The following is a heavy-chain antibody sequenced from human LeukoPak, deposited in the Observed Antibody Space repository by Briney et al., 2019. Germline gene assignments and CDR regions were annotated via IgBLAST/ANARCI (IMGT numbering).Heavy chain of an antibody. D-gene: IGHD3-16*01. CDR3: ARRRGTFGGAGYYFDS. CDR2: MNPDSANT. CDR1: GYSLTGYY. J-gene: IGHJ4*02. Sequence: VSVKVSCKASGYSLTGYYMHWLRQATGQGLEWMGWMNPDSANTGYAQKFQGRVTMTRNTSISTAYMELSSLRSEDTAVYYCARRRGTFGGAGYYFDSWGQGTLVTVSS. V-gene: IGHV1-8*02.